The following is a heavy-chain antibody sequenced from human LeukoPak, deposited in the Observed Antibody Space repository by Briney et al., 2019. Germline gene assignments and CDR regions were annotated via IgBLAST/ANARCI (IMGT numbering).Heavy chain of an antibody. CDR3: ARGVSHRNFDWLFY. Sequence: PSETLSLTCAVYGGSFRGYYWSWIRQPPGKGLEWIGEINDSGSTHYNTSLNSRVTISVDTSKNQVYLKLSSVTAADTAIYYCARGVSHRNFDWLFYWGQGTLATVSS. V-gene: IGHV4-34*01. D-gene: IGHD3-9*01. CDR2: INDSGST. J-gene: IGHJ4*02. CDR1: GGSFRGYY.